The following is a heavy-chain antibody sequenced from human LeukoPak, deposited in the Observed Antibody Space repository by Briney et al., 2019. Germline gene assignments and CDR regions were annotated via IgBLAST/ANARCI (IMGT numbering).Heavy chain of an antibody. D-gene: IGHD3-10*01. J-gene: IGHJ6*02. CDR1: GYTFTSYD. CDR3: AREGYDYGSGSYYPYWDSYYAMDV. V-gene: IGHV1-8*01. Sequence: ASVKVSRKASGYTFTSYDINWVRQATGQGLEWMGWMNPNSGNTGYAQKFQGRVTMTRNTSISTAYMELSSLRSEDTAVYYCAREGYDYGSGSYYPYWDSYYAMDVWGQGTTVTVSS. CDR2: MNPNSGNT.